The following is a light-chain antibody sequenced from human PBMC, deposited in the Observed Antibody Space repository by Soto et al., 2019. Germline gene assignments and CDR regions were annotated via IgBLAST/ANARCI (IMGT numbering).Light chain of an antibody. CDR2: GAS. Sequence: EIVLTQSPATLSLSPGERATLSCRASQSVSSYLAWYQQKPGQAPRLLIYGASNRATGIPARFSGSGSGTDFTLTISSLEPEDSAVYYCLQRSNWLTFGGGTKV. V-gene: IGKV3-11*01. CDR3: LQRSNWLT. CDR1: QSVSSY. J-gene: IGKJ4*01.